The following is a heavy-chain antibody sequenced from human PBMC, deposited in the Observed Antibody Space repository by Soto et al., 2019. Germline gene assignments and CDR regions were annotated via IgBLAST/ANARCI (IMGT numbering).Heavy chain of an antibody. CDR3: AREMGDYSSDWGPGLLEH. J-gene: IGHJ5*02. CDR2: FYSGGTT. V-gene: IGHV3-53*01. D-gene: IGHD6-19*01. Sequence: PGGSLRLSCAASGFTVSSNYMSWVRQAPGKGLEWVSTFYSGGTTYYADSVKGRFTTSRDNSKNTLYLQMNSLRAEDTAVYYCAREMGDYSSDWGPGLLEHWGQGTLVTVSS. CDR1: GFTVSSNY.